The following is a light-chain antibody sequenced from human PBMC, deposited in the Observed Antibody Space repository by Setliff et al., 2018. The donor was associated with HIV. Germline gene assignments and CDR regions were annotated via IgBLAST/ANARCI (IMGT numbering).Light chain of an antibody. CDR2: DVT. J-gene: IGLJ1*01. Sequence: QSALAQPASVSGSPGQSITIPCTGSISDIGSYNFVSWYQQHPGKAPNLIISDVTKRPSGVSDRFSGSKSGHTASPTISGLQAEDEADYYCSSYTTSSTYVFGSGTKVTVL. CDR1: ISDIGSYNF. V-gene: IGLV2-14*03. CDR3: SSYTTSSTYV.